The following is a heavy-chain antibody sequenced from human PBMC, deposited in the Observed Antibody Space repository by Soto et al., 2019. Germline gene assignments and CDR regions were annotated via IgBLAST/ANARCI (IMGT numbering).Heavy chain of an antibody. CDR3: AAVRVAAPSHFDY. CDR2: IYYSGST. J-gene: IGHJ4*02. Sequence: SETLSLTCSVSGGSISDYYWSWIWQPPGKGLEWIGYIYYSGSTNYNPSLKSRVTISLDTSKNQFSLKLSSVTAADTAVYYCAAVRVAAPSHFDYCGQGTLVTVSS. CDR1: GGSISDYY. D-gene: IGHD2-8*02. V-gene: IGHV4-59*01.